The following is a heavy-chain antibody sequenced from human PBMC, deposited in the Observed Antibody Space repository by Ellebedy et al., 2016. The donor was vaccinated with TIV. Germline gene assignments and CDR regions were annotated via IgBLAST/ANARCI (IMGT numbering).Heavy chain of an antibody. CDR3: ARGWRQPPGLVGSNLIKGSWYFDL. D-gene: IGHD6-6*01. Sequence: SETLSLTCTVSGGSISSYYWSWIRQPPGKGLEWIGYIYYSGSTYYNPSLKSRVTISVDTSKNQFSLKLSSVTAADTAVYYCARGWRQPPGLVGSNLIKGSWYFDLWGRGTLVTVSS. V-gene: IGHV4-59*12. CDR1: GGSISSYY. J-gene: IGHJ2*01. CDR2: IYYSGST.